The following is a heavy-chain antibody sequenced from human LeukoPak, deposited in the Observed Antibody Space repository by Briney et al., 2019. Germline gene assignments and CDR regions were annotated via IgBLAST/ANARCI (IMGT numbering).Heavy chain of an antibody. CDR2: VYSSGTT. CDR1: GGSISGGSYY. J-gene: IGHJ6*03. V-gene: IGHV4-61*02. CDR3: ARAHGYYYYMDV. Sequence: SETLSLTCTVSGGSISGGSYYWSWIRQPAGRGLEYIGRVYSSGTTTCNPSLKSRVTISRVTSKNQLFLKLRSVTAADTAVYYCARAHGYYYYMDVWGKGTTVTVSS.